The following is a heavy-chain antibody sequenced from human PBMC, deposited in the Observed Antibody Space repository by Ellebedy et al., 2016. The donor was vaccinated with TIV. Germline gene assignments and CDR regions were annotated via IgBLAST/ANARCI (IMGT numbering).Heavy chain of an antibody. V-gene: IGHV3-7*01. CDR2: IQGDGRVK. D-gene: IGHD4/OR15-4a*01. Sequence: GGSLRLSXASSGFTFSNYWMTWVRQAPGKGLEWVANIQGDGRVKYHVDSVKGRFAISRDNAQNSLFLQMDSLRAEDTAIYYCVREPAAGAYYYDFWGQGTLVTVSS. CDR1: GFTFSNYW. CDR3: VREPAAGAYYYDF. J-gene: IGHJ4*02.